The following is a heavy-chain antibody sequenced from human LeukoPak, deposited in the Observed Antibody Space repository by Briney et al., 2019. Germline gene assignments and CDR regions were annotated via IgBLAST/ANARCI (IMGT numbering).Heavy chain of an antibody. CDR2: IYYSGST. J-gene: IGHJ4*02. V-gene: IGHV4-59*11. CDR3: ARDRASGWYQDY. D-gene: IGHD6-19*01. Sequence: KPSETLSLTCTVSGGSISSHYWSWIRQPPGKGLEWIGYIYYSGSTNYNPSLKSRVTISVDTSKNQFSLKLSSVTAADTAVYYCARDRASGWYQDYWGQGTLVTVSS. CDR1: GGSISSHY.